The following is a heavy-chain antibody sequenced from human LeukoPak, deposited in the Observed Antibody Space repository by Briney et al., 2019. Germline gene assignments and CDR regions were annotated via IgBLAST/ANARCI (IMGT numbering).Heavy chain of an antibody. V-gene: IGHV4-38-2*02. J-gene: IGHJ4*02. Sequence: SETLSLTCAVSGYSISSGYYWGWIRRPPGKGLEWFGSIYHSGSTYYNPSLKSRVTISVDTSKNQLSLKLSSVTAADTAVYYCARDLPGGAGYYFDYWGQGTLVTVSS. CDR1: GYSISSGYY. CDR2: IYHSGST. CDR3: ARDLPGGAGYYFDY.